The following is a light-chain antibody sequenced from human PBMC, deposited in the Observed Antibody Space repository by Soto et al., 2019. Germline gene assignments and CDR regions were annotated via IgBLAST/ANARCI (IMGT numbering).Light chain of an antibody. CDR3: AAWDDSLNALV. CDR1: SSNIGSNA. V-gene: IGLV1-44*01. J-gene: IGLJ3*02. CDR2: TNN. Sequence: QSVLTQPPSASGTPGQRVTISCSGASSNIGSNALNWYQQLPGTAPQLLIYTNNQRPSGVPDRFSGSKSGTSASLAITGLQSEDEADYHCAAWDDSLNALVFGGGTKLTVL.